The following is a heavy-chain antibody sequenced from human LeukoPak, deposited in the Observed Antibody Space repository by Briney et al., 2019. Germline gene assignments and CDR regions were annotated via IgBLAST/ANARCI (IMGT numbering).Heavy chain of an antibody. CDR2: ISGSGGST. Sequence: GGSLRLSCAASGFTFSSYAMSWVRQAPGKGLELVSAISGSGGSTYYADSVKGRFTISRDNSKNTLYLQMNSLRAEDTAVYYCAKNYYDSSGYYYYFDYWGQGTLVTVSS. J-gene: IGHJ4*02. CDR1: GFTFSSYA. V-gene: IGHV3-23*01. CDR3: AKNYYDSSGYYYYFDY. D-gene: IGHD3-22*01.